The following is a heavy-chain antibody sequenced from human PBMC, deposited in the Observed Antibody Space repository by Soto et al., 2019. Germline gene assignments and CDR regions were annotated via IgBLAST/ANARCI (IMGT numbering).Heavy chain of an antibody. J-gene: IGHJ6*02. D-gene: IGHD3-3*01. CDR1: GDSIISTNW. Sequence: PSETLSLTCAVSGDSIISTNWWHCVRQSPDKGLEWIGEIHHGGNINYNPSLKSRLTISVDTSENQFSLKLSSVTAADTAVYYCARVFYYDFWSGPGAVDVWGQGTTVTVSS. CDR3: ARVFYYDFWSGPGAVDV. CDR2: IHHGGNI. V-gene: IGHV4-4*02.